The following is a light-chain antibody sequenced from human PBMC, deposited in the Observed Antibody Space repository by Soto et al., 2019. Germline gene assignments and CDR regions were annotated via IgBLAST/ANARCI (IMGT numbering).Light chain of an antibody. CDR1: QCVSNNF. J-gene: IGKJ4*01. Sequence: EIVLTQSPGTLSLSPGERAALSCRASQCVSNNFLAWYQQKPGQAPRLLIYDASVRLTGIPDRFRGSGSGTDFTLTISRLELEDFAVYYCQHYGDSAPFGGGTKVEIK. CDR3: QHYGDSAP. V-gene: IGKV3-20*01. CDR2: DAS.